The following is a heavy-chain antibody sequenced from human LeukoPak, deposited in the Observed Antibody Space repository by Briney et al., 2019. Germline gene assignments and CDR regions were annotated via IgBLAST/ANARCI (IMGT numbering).Heavy chain of an antibody. CDR1: GFIFNYYA. D-gene: IGHD6-19*01. J-gene: IGHJ3*02. CDR3: AKSGYSSGWFRAFDI. Sequence: GGSLRLSCATSGFIFNYYAMSWVRQAPGKGLEWVSGISGSDGSTYYADSVKGRFSISRDNSKKTLFLQMNSLRAEDAAVYYCAKSGYSSGWFRAFDIWGQGTLVTVSS. CDR2: ISGSDGST. V-gene: IGHV3-23*01.